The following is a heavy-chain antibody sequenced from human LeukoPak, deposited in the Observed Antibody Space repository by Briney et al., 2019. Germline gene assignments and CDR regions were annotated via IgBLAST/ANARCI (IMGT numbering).Heavy chain of an antibody. CDR3: AREGDSSGWYFDY. CDR1: GGSISSNY. V-gene: IGHV4-59*01. CDR2: IYYSGST. J-gene: IGHJ4*02. Sequence: SETLSLTCTVSGGSISSNYWSWIRQPPGKGLEWIGYIYYSGSTNYNPSLKSRVTISVDTSKNQFSLKLSSVTAADTAVYYCAREGDSSGWYFDYWGQGTLVTVSS. D-gene: IGHD6-19*01.